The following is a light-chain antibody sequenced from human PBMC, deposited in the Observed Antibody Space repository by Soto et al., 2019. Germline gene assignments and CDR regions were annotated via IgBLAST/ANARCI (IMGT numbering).Light chain of an antibody. Sequence: EIVLTQSPSTLSVSPGERATLSCRASQSVSSTLAWYQQKPGQAPRLLIYDASTMANGIPARFSGSGSGTELTTPTSSLQSADFAVSYCQQYNNWSPTFGPGTKVDIK. CDR3: QQYNNWSPT. CDR1: QSVSST. V-gene: IGKV3-15*01. J-gene: IGKJ3*01. CDR2: DAS.